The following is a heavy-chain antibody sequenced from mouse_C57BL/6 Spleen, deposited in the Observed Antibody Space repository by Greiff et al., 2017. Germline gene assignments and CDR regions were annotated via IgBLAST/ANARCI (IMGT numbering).Heavy chain of an antibody. Sequence: VQLQQPGAELVMPGASVKLSCKASGYTFTSYWMHWVKQRPGQGLEWIGEIDPSDSYTNYNQKFKGKSTLTVDKSSSTAYMQLSSLTSEDSAVYYWARASLITTVVATRYFDVWGTGTTVTVSS. V-gene: IGHV1-69*01. CDR1: GYTFTSYW. D-gene: IGHD1-1*01. CDR3: ARASLITTVVATRYFDV. CDR2: IDPSDSYT. J-gene: IGHJ1*03.